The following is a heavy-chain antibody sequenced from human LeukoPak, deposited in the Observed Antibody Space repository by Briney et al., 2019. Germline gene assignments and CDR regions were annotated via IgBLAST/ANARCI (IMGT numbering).Heavy chain of an antibody. CDR2: INPSGGST. D-gene: IGHD6-13*01. CDR1: GYTFTNYY. Sequence: ASVKVSCKASGYTFTNYYLHWVRQAPGQGLEWMGIINPSGGSTSYAQKFQGRVTMTRDTSTSTVYMELSSLRSEDTAVYYCAREGRRAAAATGDAFDIWGQGTMVTVSS. J-gene: IGHJ3*02. CDR3: AREGRRAAAATGDAFDI. V-gene: IGHV1-46*01.